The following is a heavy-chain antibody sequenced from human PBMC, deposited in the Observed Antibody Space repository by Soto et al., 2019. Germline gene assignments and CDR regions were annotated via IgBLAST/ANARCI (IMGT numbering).Heavy chain of an antibody. D-gene: IGHD6-13*01. CDR2: ISGRGNTI. V-gene: IGHV3-11*01. J-gene: IGHJ4*02. CDR3: ARLYGSIPEY. CDR1: GFTFDDYY. Sequence: QVQLVESGGGLVKPGGSLRLSCQVSGFTFDDYYMSWIRQSPGKGLEWIAYISGRGNTIFYRDSVKGRFTISRDNAWNSLYLQMNSLRAEDTAVYYCARLYGSIPEYWGQGTRVAVSS.